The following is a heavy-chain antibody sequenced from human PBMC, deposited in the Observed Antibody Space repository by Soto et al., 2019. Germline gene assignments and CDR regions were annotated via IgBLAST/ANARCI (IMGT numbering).Heavy chain of an antibody. CDR2: FDPEDGET. V-gene: IGHV1-24*01. CDR3: ATKSPSDSSGYATFDY. D-gene: IGHD3-22*01. Sequence: ASVKVSCKVSGYTLTELSMHWVRQAPGKGLEWMGGFDPEDGETIYAQKFQGRVTMTEDTSTDTAYMELSSLRSEDTAVYYCATKSPSDSSGYATFDYWGQGTLVTVSS. CDR1: GYTLTELS. J-gene: IGHJ4*02.